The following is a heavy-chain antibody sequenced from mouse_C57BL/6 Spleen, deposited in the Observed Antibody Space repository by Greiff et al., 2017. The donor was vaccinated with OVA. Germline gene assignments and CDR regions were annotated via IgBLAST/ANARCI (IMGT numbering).Heavy chain of an antibody. CDR3: ARSYGSSLDY. J-gene: IGHJ2*01. CDR2: IDPSDSYT. CDR1: GYTFNSYW. D-gene: IGHD1-1*01. V-gene: IGHV1-69*01. Sequence: QVQLQQPGAELVMPGASVKLSCKASGYTFNSYWMHWVKQRPGQGLEWIGEIDPSDSYTNYNQKFKGKSTLTVDKSSSTAYMQLSSLTSEDSAVYYCARSYGSSLDYWGQGTTLTVSS.